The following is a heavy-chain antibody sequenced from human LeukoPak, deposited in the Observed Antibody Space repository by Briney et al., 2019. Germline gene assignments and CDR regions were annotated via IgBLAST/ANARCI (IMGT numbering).Heavy chain of an antibody. J-gene: IGHJ3*02. D-gene: IGHD4-17*01. V-gene: IGHV4-30-4*01. CDR2: IYYSGST. CDR1: GGSISSGDYY. CDR3: ARAYGDYESGYDAFDI. Sequence: PSQTLYLTCTVSGGSISSGDYYWSWIRQPPGKGLEWIGYIYYSGSTYYNPSLKSRVTISVDTSKNQFSLKLSSVTAADTAVYYCARAYGDYESGYDAFDIWGQGTMVTVSS.